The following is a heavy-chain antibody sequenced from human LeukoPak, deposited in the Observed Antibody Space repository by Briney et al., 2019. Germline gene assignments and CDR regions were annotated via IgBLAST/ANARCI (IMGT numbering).Heavy chain of an antibody. CDR1: GFSLSSYA. D-gene: IGHD2-8*02. CDR3: AKAVVYRLDY. V-gene: IGHV3-23*01. CDR2: ISGSGGST. J-gene: IGHJ4*02. Sequence: GGSLRLSCTVSGFSLSSYALSWVRQAPGKGLEWVSAISGSGGSTYYADSVKGRFTISRDNSKNTLYLQMNSLRAEDTAVYYCAKAVVYRLDYWGQGTLVTVSS.